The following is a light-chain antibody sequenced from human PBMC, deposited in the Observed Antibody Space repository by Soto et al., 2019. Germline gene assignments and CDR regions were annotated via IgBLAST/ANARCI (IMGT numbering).Light chain of an antibody. CDR1: QSVDSY. Sequence: EIVLTQSPATLPLSPGERATLSCRASQSVDSYLVWYQQKPGQAPRLLIYDASNRATGIPARFSGSGSGTDFTLTISSLEPEDFAVYYCQQRSKWPLTFGGGTKVEIK. CDR2: DAS. V-gene: IGKV3-11*01. J-gene: IGKJ4*01. CDR3: QQRSKWPLT.